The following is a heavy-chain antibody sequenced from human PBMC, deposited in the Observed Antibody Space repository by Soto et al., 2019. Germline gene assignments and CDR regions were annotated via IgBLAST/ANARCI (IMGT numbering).Heavy chain of an antibody. J-gene: IGHJ4*02. CDR3: AKDRGTGYSSSWTPLGY. V-gene: IGHV3-30*18. CDR2: ISYDGSNK. CDR1: GFTFSSYG. D-gene: IGHD6-13*01. Sequence: VQLVESGGGVVQPGRSLRLSCAASGFTFSSYGMHWVRQAPGKGLEWVAVISYDGSNKYYADSVKGRFTISRDNSKNTLYLQMNSLRAEDTAVYYCAKDRGTGYSSSWTPLGYWGQGTLVTVSS.